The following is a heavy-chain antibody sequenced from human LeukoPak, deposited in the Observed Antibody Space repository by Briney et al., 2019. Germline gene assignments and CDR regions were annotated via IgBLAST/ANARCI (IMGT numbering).Heavy chain of an antibody. J-gene: IGHJ4*02. V-gene: IGHV1-18*01. CDR3: ARDGYFDY. CDR2: ISGYNGNT. Sequence: ASVKVSCRASGYTFSTYGIAWVRQAPGQGLEWMGWISGYNGNTNYAQKFQGRVTMTTDTTTTTAYMELRSLRSDDTAVYYCARDGYFDYWGQGTLVTVSS. CDR1: GYTFSTYG.